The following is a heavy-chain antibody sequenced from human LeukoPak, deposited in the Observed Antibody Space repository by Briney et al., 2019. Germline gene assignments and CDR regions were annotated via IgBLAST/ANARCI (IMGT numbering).Heavy chain of an antibody. J-gene: IGHJ4*02. Sequence: GGSLRLSCAASGFTFSSYEMNWVRQAPGKGLEWVSYISSSGSTIYYADSVKGRFTISRDNAKNSLYLQMNSLRAEDTAVYYCARDPVLGYFDYWDQGTLVTVSS. CDR1: GFTFSSYE. CDR3: ARDPVLGYFDY. V-gene: IGHV3-48*03. CDR2: ISSSGSTI.